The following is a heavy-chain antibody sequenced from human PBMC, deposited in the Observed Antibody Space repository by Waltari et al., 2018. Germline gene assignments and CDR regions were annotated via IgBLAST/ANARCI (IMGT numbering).Heavy chain of an antibody. CDR3: ARPLRFTAWFDP. CDR2: TYYSGST. D-gene: IGHD3-3*01. CDR1: GGSISNNNYY. J-gene: IGHJ5*02. Sequence: QLQLHASGPGLVKPSETLSLTCNVSGGSISNNNYYWDWIRQPPGKGLEWIGSTYYSGSTYYNPSLKSRLTISVDTSKNQFSLKLNSVTAADSAVYYCARPLRFTAWFDPWGQGTLVTVSS. V-gene: IGHV4-39*01.